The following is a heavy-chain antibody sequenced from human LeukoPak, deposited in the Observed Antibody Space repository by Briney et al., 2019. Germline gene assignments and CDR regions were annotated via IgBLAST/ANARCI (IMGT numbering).Heavy chain of an antibody. Sequence: GGSLRLSCAASGFTFGNAWMTWVRQAPGKGLEWVGRIKSKSAGGTTDYAAPVKGRFTISRDDSKNTLYLQMNSLKTEDTAVYYCTGVSRSSWYDYWGQGTLVTVSS. V-gene: IGHV3-15*01. CDR3: TGVSRSSWYDY. CDR2: IKSKSAGGTT. J-gene: IGHJ4*02. D-gene: IGHD6-13*01. CDR1: GFTFGNAW.